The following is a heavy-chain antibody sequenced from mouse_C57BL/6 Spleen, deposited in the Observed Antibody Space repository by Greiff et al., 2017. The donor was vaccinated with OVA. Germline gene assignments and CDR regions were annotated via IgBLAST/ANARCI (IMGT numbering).Heavy chain of an antibody. CDR3: TRDQRNYYGSSPYWYFDV. D-gene: IGHD1-1*01. V-gene: IGHV5-9-1*02. CDR1: GFTFSSYA. CDR2: ISSGGDYI. Sequence: EVKLVESGEGLVKPGGSLKLSCAASGFTFSSYAMSWVRQTPEKRLEWVAYISSGGDYIYYADTVKGRFTISRDNARNTLYLQMSSLKSEDTAMYYCTRDQRNYYGSSPYWYFDVWGTGTTVTVSS. J-gene: IGHJ1*03.